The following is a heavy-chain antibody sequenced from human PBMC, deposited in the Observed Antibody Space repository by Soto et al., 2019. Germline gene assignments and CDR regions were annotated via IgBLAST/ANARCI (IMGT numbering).Heavy chain of an antibody. CDR1: GGSISSYY. J-gene: IGHJ4*02. Sequence: PSETLSLTCTVSGGSISSYYWSWIRQPPGKGLEWIGYIYYSGSTNYNPSLKSRVTISVDTSKNQFSLKLSSVTAADTAVYYCARETYYYDSKTFDYWGQGTLVTVS. D-gene: IGHD3-22*01. CDR2: IYYSGST. V-gene: IGHV4-59*12. CDR3: ARETYYYDSKTFDY.